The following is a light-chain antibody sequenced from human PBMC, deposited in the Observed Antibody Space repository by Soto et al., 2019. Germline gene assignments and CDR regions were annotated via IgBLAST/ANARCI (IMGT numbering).Light chain of an antibody. CDR1: QSIYTH. CDR2: AAS. Sequence: DIQMTQSPSSLSASVGDRVTITCRASQSIYTHLNWYQQKRGTAPKLQIYAASGLQSGIPSRFSGSGSGTDFTPTISSLQPADLATYSCQQTYSTPQTFGQGTKVEIK. J-gene: IGKJ1*01. CDR3: QQTYSTPQT. V-gene: IGKV1-39*01.